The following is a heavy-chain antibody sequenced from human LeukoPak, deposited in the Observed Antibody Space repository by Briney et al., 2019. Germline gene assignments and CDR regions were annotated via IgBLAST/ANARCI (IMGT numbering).Heavy chain of an antibody. Sequence: GGSLRLSCAASGFTFSNAWISWVRQVPGKGLDWVGRIKSKTNGGTTDHAAPVKGRFTISRDDSKSTLYLQMNSLKTEDTAVYYCTYYYDSSTYYHVDYWGQGTLVTVSS. CDR3: TYYYDSSTYYHVDY. D-gene: IGHD3-22*01. CDR1: GFTFSNAW. CDR2: IKSKTNGGTT. J-gene: IGHJ4*02. V-gene: IGHV3-15*01.